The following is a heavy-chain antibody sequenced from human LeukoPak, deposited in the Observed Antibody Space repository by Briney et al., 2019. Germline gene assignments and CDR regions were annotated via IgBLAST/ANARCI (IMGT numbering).Heavy chain of an antibody. D-gene: IGHD7-27*01. Sequence: SETLSLTCAVYSGSFSNYYWNWIRQPPGKGLEWIGEINHSGSTNYNPSLRSRVAISVDTSKNQFSLKLNSVTAADTAVYYCARDETGDSYWGQGTLVTVSS. CDR3: ARDETGDSY. CDR1: SGSFSNYY. CDR2: INHSGST. V-gene: IGHV4-34*01. J-gene: IGHJ4*02.